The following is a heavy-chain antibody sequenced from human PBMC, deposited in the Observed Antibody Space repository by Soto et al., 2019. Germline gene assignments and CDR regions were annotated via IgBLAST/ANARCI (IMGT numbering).Heavy chain of an antibody. CDR1: GFTFSSYA. Sequence: PGGSLRPSCAASGFTFSSYAMSWVSHVPGQGLEWVSAISGSGGSTYYADSVKGRFTISRDNSKSTLYLQMNSLRAEDTAVYYCARLWDSSGYYSFFDYWGQGTLVTVSS. J-gene: IGHJ4*02. CDR3: ARLWDSSGYYSFFDY. V-gene: IGHV3-23*01. CDR2: ISGSGGST. D-gene: IGHD3-22*01.